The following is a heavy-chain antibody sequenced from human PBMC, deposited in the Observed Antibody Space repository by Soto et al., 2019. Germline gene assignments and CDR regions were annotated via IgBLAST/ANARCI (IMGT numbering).Heavy chain of an antibody. CDR2: ISYDGSNK. CDR1: GFTFSSYA. CDR3: AYNWFDP. J-gene: IGHJ5*02. Sequence: GGSLRLSCAASGFTFSSYAMHWLRQAPGKGLEWVAVISYDGSNKYYADSVKGRFTISRDNSKNTLYLQMNSLRAEDTAVYYCAYNWFDPWGQGTLVTVYS. V-gene: IGHV3-30-3*01.